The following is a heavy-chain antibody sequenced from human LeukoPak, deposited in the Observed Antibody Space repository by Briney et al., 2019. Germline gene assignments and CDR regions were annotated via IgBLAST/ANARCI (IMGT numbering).Heavy chain of an antibody. CDR3: AREGGGCYYDLWSGYSPRYYYMDV. J-gene: IGHJ6*03. CDR2: INPNSGGT. Sequence: ASVKVSCKASGYTFTGYYMHWVRQAPGQGLEWMGCINPNSGGTNYAQTFKGRVTITRDTANSTVYLEMSSLRSDDTAVYYCAREGGGCYYDLWSGYSPRYYYMDVWGKGTTVTVSS. D-gene: IGHD3-3*01. CDR1: GYTFTGYY. V-gene: IGHV1-2*02.